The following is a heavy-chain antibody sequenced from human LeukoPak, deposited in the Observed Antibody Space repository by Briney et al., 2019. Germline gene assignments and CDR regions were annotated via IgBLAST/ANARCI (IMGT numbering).Heavy chain of an antibody. D-gene: IGHD1-26*01. V-gene: IGHV3-48*01. Sequence: SGGSLRLSCAASGFTFSSYSMNWVRQAPGKGLEWVSYISSSSSPIYYADSVKGRFTISRDNAKNSLYLQMNSLRAEDTAVYYCARDLMRWAIFVLGKGTTVTVSS. J-gene: IGHJ6*04. CDR1: GFTFSSYS. CDR2: ISSSSSPI. CDR3: ARDLMRWAIFV.